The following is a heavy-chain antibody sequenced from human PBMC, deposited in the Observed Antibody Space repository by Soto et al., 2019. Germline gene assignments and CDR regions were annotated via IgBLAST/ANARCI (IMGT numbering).Heavy chain of an antibody. Sequence: SETLSLTCSIYSGSFCGYYWSWIRQPPGKGLEWIGEISQSGNTNYSPSLKSRVSISIDTSKKQFSLNLASVSAADTAVYYCARAPKVSGSSQTRPDFWGQGTLVTVSS. CDR3: ARAPKVSGSSQTRPDF. CDR1: SGSFCGYY. CDR2: ISQSGNT. D-gene: IGHD6-6*01. V-gene: IGHV4-34*01. J-gene: IGHJ4*02.